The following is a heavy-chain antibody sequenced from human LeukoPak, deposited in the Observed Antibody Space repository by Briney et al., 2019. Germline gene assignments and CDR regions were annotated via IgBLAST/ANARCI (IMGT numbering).Heavy chain of an antibody. V-gene: IGHV1-2*02. Sequence: ASVKVSCKATGYTFTGYYMHWVRQAPGQGLEWMGWINPNSGGTNYAQKFQGRVTMTRDTSISTAYMELSRLRSDDTAVYYCARGGTGRSGSYYRDYFDYWGQGTLVTVSS. CDR3: ARGGTGRSGSYYRDYFDY. CDR2: INPNSGGT. D-gene: IGHD3-10*01. CDR1: GYTFTGYY. J-gene: IGHJ4*02.